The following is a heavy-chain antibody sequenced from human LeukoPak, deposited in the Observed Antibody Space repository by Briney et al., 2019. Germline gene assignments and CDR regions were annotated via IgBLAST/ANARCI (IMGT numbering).Heavy chain of an antibody. V-gene: IGHV4-31*03. CDR2: IYYSGST. CDR1: GGSISSGGYY. D-gene: IGHD3-10*01. J-gene: IGHJ6*03. CDR3: ARVRGLLWFGELPRSYYYYYYMDV. Sequence: SATLSLTCTVSGGSISSGGYYWSWIRQHPGKGLEWIGYIYYSGSTYYNPSLKSRVTISVDTSKNQFSLKLSSVTAADTAVYYCARVRGLLWFGELPRSYYYYYYMDVWGKGTTVTVSS.